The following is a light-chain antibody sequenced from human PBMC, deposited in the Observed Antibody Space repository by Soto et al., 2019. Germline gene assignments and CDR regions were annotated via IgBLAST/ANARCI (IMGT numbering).Light chain of an antibody. CDR2: EVN. CDR1: STDVGGYDS. V-gene: IGLV2-14*01. CDR3: SSYTTSTTYV. Sequence: QSVLTQPASVSGSPGQSITIACPGSSTDVGGYDSVAWYQQHPGKAPRLIIYEVNNRPSGVPNRFSASKSADTASLTISGLQAEDEADYYCSSYTTSTTYVFGTGTKVTVL. J-gene: IGLJ1*01.